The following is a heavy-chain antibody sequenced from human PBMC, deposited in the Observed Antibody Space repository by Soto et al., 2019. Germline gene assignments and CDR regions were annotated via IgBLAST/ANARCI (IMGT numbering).Heavy chain of an antibody. Sequence: SETLSLTCTVSGGSISSSSYYWGWIRQPPGKGLEWIGSIYYSGYTYYNPSLKSRVTISVDTSKNQFSLKLSSVTAADTAVYYCARHNGPVYVGYDYDTDVLGQGTTVTAP. V-gene: IGHV4-39*01. J-gene: IGHJ6*02. CDR1: GGSISSSSYY. D-gene: IGHD3-16*01. CDR3: ARHNGPVYVGYDYDTDV. CDR2: IYYSGYT.